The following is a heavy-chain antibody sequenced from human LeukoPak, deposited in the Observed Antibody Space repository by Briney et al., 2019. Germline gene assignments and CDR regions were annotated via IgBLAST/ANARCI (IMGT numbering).Heavy chain of an antibody. CDR3: ARENYDQYYFDY. CDR1: GFTFSTYA. Sequence: PGGSLRLSCAASGFTFSTYAMSWVRQAPGKGLEWVAVISYDGSNKYYADSVKGRFTISRDNSKNTLYLQMNSLRAEDTAVYYCARENYDQYYFDYWGQGTLVTVSS. D-gene: IGHD5-12*01. CDR2: ISYDGSNK. V-gene: IGHV3-30-3*01. J-gene: IGHJ4*02.